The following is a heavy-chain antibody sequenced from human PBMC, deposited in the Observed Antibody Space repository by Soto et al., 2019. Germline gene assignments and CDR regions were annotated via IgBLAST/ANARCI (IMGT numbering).Heavy chain of an antibody. CDR1: GFPFISYA. CDR2: ISGSGGRT. CDR3: AKGGYYSLFDI. V-gene: IGHV3-23*01. J-gene: IGHJ3*02. Sequence: SLSWVASGFPFISYAMSWVRQTPGKGLEWVSGISGSGGRTYYADSVKGRFTISRDNSNNTLSLQMHILRVEDTAVYFCAKGGYYSLFDIWGQGIMVHVSS. D-gene: IGHD3-16*01.